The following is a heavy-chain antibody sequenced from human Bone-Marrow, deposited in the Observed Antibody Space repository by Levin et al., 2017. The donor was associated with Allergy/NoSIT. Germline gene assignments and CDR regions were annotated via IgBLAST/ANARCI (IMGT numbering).Heavy chain of an antibody. J-gene: IGHJ3*02. CDR2: IIPIFGTA. Sequence: SVKVSCKASGGTFSSYAISWVRQAPGQGLEWMGGIIPIFGTANYAQKFQGRVTITADESTSTAYMELSSLRSEDTAVYYCARVNQRYFDWLPDAFDIWGQGTMVTVSS. D-gene: IGHD3-9*01. CDR3: ARVNQRYFDWLPDAFDI. V-gene: IGHV1-69*13. CDR1: GGTFSSYA.